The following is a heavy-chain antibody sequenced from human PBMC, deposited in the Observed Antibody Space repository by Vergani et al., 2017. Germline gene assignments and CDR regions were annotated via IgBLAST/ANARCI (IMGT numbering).Heavy chain of an antibody. Sequence: QVQLVQSGAEVKKTGASVKVSCKVSGYTLTELSMHWVRQAPGKGIEWMGGFDPEDGETINAQKFQGRVTMTEDTSTDTAYMELSSLSSEDTAVYYCATGQAAAPHYGMDVWGQGTTVTVSS. CDR1: GYTLTELS. V-gene: IGHV1-24*01. CDR2: FDPEDGET. CDR3: ATGQAAAPHYGMDV. J-gene: IGHJ6*02. D-gene: IGHD6-13*01.